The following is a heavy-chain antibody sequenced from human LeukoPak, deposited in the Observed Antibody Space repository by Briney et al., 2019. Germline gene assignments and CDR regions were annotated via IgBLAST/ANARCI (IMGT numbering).Heavy chain of an antibody. V-gene: IGHV4-34*01. CDR2: INHSGST. J-gene: IGHJ6*02. CDR3: ARGSGV. CDR1: GGSFSGYY. Sequence: PSETLSLTCAVYGGSFSGYYWSWIRQPPGKGLEWIGEINHSGSTNYNPSLKSRVTISVDTSKNQFSLKLSSVTAADTAVYYCARGSGVWGQGTTVTVSS.